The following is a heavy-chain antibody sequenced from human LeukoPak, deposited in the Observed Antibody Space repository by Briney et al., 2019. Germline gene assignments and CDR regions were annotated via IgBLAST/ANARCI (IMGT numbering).Heavy chain of an antibody. Sequence: PSETLSLTCTVSGGSISSYYWSWIRQPAGKGLEWIGRIYTSGSTNYNPSLKSRVTMSVDTSKNQFSLKLSSVTAADTAVYYCAREIAPYCSSTSCFLNWFDPWGQGTLVTVSS. CDR1: GGSISSYY. V-gene: IGHV4-4*07. J-gene: IGHJ5*02. CDR3: AREIAPYCSSTSCFLNWFDP. CDR2: IYTSGST. D-gene: IGHD2-2*01.